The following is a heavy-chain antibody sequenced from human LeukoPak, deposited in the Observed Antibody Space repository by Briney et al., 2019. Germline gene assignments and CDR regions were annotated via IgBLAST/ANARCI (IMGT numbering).Heavy chain of an antibody. J-gene: IGHJ6*02. CDR3: ARGNLRFLEWSTRYYYYGMDV. D-gene: IGHD3-3*01. CDR2: INHSGST. V-gene: IGHV4-34*01. Sequence: PSETLSLTCAVYGGSFSGYYWSWTRQPPGKGLEWIGEINHSGSTNYNPSLMSRVTISVDTSKNQFSLKLSSVTAADTAVYYCARGNLRFLEWSTRYYYYGMDVWGQGTTVTVSS. CDR1: GGSFSGYY.